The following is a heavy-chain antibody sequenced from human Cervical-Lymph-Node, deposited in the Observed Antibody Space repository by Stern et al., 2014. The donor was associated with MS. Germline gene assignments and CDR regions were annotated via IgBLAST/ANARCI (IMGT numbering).Heavy chain of an antibody. J-gene: IGHJ4*02. V-gene: IGHV1-2*06. D-gene: IGHD1-1*01. CDR2: INLDTGGT. CDR1: GYIFTGY. Sequence: QDQLVQSGAEVKKAGASVKVSCKASGYIFTGYMHRIRQTPGQGPEWMGRINLDTGGTDYAQNFQGRVTMTGDTSITTAYMELTSLRYDDTAVYFCARGADMERFQIDYWGQGTLVTVSS. CDR3: ARGADMERFQIDY.